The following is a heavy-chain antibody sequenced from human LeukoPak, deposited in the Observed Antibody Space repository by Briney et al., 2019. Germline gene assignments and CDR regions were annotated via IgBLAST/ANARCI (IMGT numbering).Heavy chain of an antibody. CDR3: ATGGVYFDY. Sequence: SETLSLTCTVSGGSISSYYWSWIRQPPGKGLEWIGNIFYTGSTNFNPSLKSRVTISVDTSKNQFSLKLSSVTAADTAVYYCATGGVYFDYWGQGTLVTVSS. D-gene: IGHD3-16*01. CDR1: GGSISSYY. V-gene: IGHV4-59*01. CDR2: IFYTGST. J-gene: IGHJ4*02.